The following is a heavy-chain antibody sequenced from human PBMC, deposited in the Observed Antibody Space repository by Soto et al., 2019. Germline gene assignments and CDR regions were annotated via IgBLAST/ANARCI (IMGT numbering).Heavy chain of an antibody. CDR3: AKLNAYYDFWSGYYDDY. J-gene: IGHJ4*02. Sequence: EVQLLESGGGLVQPGGSLRLSCAASGFTFSSYAMSWVRQAPGKGLEWVSAISGSGGSTYYADSVKGRFTISRDNSKNTLYLQMNSLRAEDTAVYYCAKLNAYYDFWSGYYDDYWRQGTLVTVSS. CDR2: ISGSGGST. V-gene: IGHV3-23*01. CDR1: GFTFSSYA. D-gene: IGHD3-3*01.